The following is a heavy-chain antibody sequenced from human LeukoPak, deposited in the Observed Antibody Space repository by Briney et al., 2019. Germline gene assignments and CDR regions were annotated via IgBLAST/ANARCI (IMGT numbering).Heavy chain of an antibody. CDR1: GGSINSYY. Sequence: PSETLSLTCTVSGGSINSYYWSWIRQPPGKGLEWIGYIYYSGSTNYNPSLKSRVTTSLDTSNNQFSLKLSSVTAADTAVYYCARDTSGYRRGSFDYWGQGTLVTVSS. CDR3: ARDTSGYRRGSFDY. J-gene: IGHJ4*02. D-gene: IGHD3-22*01. CDR2: IYYSGST. V-gene: IGHV4-59*01.